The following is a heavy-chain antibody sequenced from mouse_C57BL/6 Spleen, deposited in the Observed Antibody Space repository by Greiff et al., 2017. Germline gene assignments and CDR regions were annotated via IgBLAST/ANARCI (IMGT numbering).Heavy chain of an antibody. D-gene: IGHD1-1*01. CDR2: INPNNVGT. Sequence: VQLQQSGPELVKPGASVKISCKASGYTFTDYYMNWVKQSHGKSLEWIGDINPNNVGTSYNQKFKGKATLTVDKSSSTAYMELRSLTSEDSAVYYCARATTVVATPGFAYWGQGTLVTVSA. CDR3: ARATTVVATPGFAY. V-gene: IGHV1-26*01. J-gene: IGHJ3*01. CDR1: GYTFTDYY.